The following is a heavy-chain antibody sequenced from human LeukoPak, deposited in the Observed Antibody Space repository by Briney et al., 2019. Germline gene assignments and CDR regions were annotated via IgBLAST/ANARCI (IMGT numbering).Heavy chain of an antibody. D-gene: IGHD4-17*01. CDR1: GYTFTGYY. CDR3: ARGGYGDYNWFDP. J-gene: IGHJ5*02. V-gene: IGHV1-2*02. Sequence: APVKVSCKASGYTFTGYYMHWVRQAPGQGLEWMGWINPNSGGTNYAQKFQGRVTMTRDTSISTAYMELSRLISDDTAVYYCARGGYGDYNWFDPWGQGTLVSVSS. CDR2: INPNSGGT.